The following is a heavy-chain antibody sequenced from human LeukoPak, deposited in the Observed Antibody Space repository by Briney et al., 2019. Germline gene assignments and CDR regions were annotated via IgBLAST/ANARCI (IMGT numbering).Heavy chain of an antibody. CDR1: GFTFSSYG. CDR3: AKLKRVYGDFQDY. V-gene: IGHV3-30*02. D-gene: IGHD4-17*01. J-gene: IGHJ4*02. CDR2: IRYDGSNK. Sequence: GGSLRLSCAASGFTFSSYGMHWVRQAPGKGLEWVAFIRYDGSNKYYADSVKGRFTISRDNSRNTLYLQMNSLRAEDTAVYYCAKLKRVYGDFQDYWGQGTLVTVSS.